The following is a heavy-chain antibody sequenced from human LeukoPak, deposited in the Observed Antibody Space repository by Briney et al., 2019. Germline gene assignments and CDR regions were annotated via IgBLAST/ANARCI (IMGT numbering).Heavy chain of an antibody. D-gene: IGHD3-22*01. Sequence: PGGSLRLSCAASGFTVSSNYMSWVRQAPGKGLEWVSVIYSGGSTYYADSVKGRFTISRDNSKNTLYLQMNSLRAEDAAVYYCARDPPGYYDSSGYRPSPYWGQGTLVTVSS. V-gene: IGHV3-66*01. CDR3: ARDPPGYYDSSGYRPSPY. J-gene: IGHJ4*02. CDR1: GFTVSSNY. CDR2: IYSGGST.